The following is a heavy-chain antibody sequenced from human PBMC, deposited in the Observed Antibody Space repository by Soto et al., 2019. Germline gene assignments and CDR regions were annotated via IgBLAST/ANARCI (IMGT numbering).Heavy chain of an antibody. CDR3: ARDERPGYGMDV. CDR2: ISSSSSYI. CDR1: GFTFSSYS. V-gene: IGHV3-21*01. D-gene: IGHD1-1*01. J-gene: IGHJ6*02. Sequence: EVQLVESGGGLVKPGGSLRLSCAASGFTFSSYSMNWVRQAPGKGLEWVSSISSSSSYIYYADSVKGRFTISRDNAKNSLYLQMNGLRAEDTAGYYCARDERPGYGMDVWGQGTTVTVSS.